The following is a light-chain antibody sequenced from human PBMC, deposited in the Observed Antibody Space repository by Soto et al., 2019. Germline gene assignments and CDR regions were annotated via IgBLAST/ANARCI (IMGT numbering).Light chain of an antibody. J-gene: IGLJ1*01. CDR1: SNDVGGYNY. V-gene: IGLV2-11*01. Sequence: QSALTQPRSVSGSPGQSVTISCTGTSNDVGGYNYVSWYQQHPGKARKLMIYDVSKWPSGVPDRFSGSKSGNTASLTISGLQAEDEADYYCCSYAGSYTYVFGTGTKVTVL. CDR2: DVS. CDR3: CSYAGSYTYV.